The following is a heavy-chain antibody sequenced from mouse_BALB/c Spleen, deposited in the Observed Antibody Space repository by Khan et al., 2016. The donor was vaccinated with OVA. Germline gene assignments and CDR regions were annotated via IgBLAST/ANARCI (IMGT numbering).Heavy chain of an antibody. Sequence: VQLKQSGPGLVKPSQSLSLTCTVTGYSITTDYAWNWIRQFPGSKLEWMGHISYSGNTKYNPSLKSRISITRDTSKNQFFLQLKSVTTEDTAIYYCARIYGGDFDYWGQGTTLTVSS. J-gene: IGHJ2*01. CDR2: ISYSGNT. CDR3: ARIYGGDFDY. V-gene: IGHV3-2*02. CDR1: GYSITTDYA. D-gene: IGHD1-1*01.